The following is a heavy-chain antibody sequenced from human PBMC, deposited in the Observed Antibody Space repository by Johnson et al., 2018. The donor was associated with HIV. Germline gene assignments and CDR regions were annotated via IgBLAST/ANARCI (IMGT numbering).Heavy chain of an antibody. CDR3: ARACRDGYTGDAFDI. Sequence: VQLVESGGGLVQPGGSLILSCAASGFTFSTCSMNWVRQAPGKGLEQVSAISGDGGDTYYVESVRGRFTISRDNAKNSLYLQINSLRAEDTAVYYCARACRDGYTGDAFDIWGQGTIVTVSS. J-gene: IGHJ3*02. CDR2: ISGDGGDT. V-gene: IGHV3-7*03. D-gene: IGHD5-24*01. CDR1: GFTFSTCS.